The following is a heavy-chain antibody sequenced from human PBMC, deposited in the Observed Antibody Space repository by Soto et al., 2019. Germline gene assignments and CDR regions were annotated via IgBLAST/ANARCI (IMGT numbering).Heavy chain of an antibody. Sequence: QLQLQESGPGLVKPSETLSLTCTVSGGSISSSSYYWGWIRQPPGKGLEWIGSIYYSGSTYYNPSIQIRITISVDTAKTQFSLKLSSVTAADWAVYYGARHARFGELLHPYWGQGTLVTVSS. CDR2: IYYSGST. CDR1: GGSISSSSYY. CDR3: ARHARFGELLHPY. D-gene: IGHD3-10*01. J-gene: IGHJ4*02. V-gene: IGHV4-39*01.